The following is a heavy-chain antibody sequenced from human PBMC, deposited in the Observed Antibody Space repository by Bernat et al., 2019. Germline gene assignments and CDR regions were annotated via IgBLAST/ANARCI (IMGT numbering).Heavy chain of an antibody. CDR3: ARDQEKYYYDSSGYSGYYYGMDV. Sequence: QVQLVESGGGVVQPGRSLRLPCAASGFTFSSYGMHWVRQAPGKGLEWVAVIWYDGSNKYYADSVKGRFTISRDNSKNTLYLQMNSLRAEDTAVYYCARDQEKYYYDSSGYSGYYYGMDVWGQGTTVTVSS. CDR1: GFTFSSYG. J-gene: IGHJ6*02. CDR2: IWYDGSNK. D-gene: IGHD3-22*01. V-gene: IGHV3-33*01.